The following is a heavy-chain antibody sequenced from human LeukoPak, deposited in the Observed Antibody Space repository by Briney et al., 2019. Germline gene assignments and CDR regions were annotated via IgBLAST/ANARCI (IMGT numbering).Heavy chain of an antibody. CDR3: AGAAASEYYSPI. CDR1: GGTFSSYA. V-gene: IGHV1-69*05. Sequence: GASVKVSCKASGGTFSSYAISWVRQAPGQGLEWMGGIIPIFGTANYAQKFQGRVTITTDASTSTAYMELSSLRSEDTAVYYCAGAAASEYYSPIWGQGTMVTVSS. CDR2: IIPIFGTA. D-gene: IGHD4-11*01. J-gene: IGHJ3*02.